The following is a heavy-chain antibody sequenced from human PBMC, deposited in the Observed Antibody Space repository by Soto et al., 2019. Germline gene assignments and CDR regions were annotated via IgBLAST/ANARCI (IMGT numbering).Heavy chain of an antibody. CDR3: AKDADCSSTSCYHRPNYYYYGMDV. CDR1: GFTFSSYA. V-gene: IGHV3-23*01. J-gene: IGHJ6*02. D-gene: IGHD2-2*01. CDR2: ISGSGGST. Sequence: GGSLRLSCAASGFTFSSYAMSWVRQAPGKGLEWVSAISGSGGSTYYADSVKGRFTISRDNSKNTLYLQMNSLRAEDTAVYYCAKDADCSSTSCYHRPNYYYYGMDVWGQGTTVTVSS.